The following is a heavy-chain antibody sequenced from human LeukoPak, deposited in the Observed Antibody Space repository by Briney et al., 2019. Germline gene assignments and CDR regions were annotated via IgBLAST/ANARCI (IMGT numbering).Heavy chain of an antibody. J-gene: IGHJ5*02. CDR2: ISSSST. CDR1: GFTFSYYS. Sequence: PGGSLRLSCAASGFTFSYYSMNWVRQAPGKGLEWVSSISSSSTYYADSVKGRFTISRDNAKNSLYLQMNSLRAEDTAVYYCASTRGYYNWFDPWGQGTQVTVSS. CDR3: ASTRGYYNWFDP. D-gene: IGHD3-3*01. V-gene: IGHV3-21*01.